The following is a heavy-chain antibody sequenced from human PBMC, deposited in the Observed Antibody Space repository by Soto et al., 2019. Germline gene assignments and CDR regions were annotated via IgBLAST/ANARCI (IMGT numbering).Heavy chain of an antibody. CDR1: GFTFSSYA. CDR3: ARDPDIYSSDWYVDY. V-gene: IGHV3-30-3*01. Sequence: QVQLVESGGGVVQPGRSLRLSCAASGFTFSSYAMHWVRQAPGKGLEWVAVISYDGSNKYYADSVKGRFTISRDNSKNTLYLQMNSLRAEDTAVYYCARDPDIYSSDWYVDYWGQGTLVTVSS. J-gene: IGHJ4*02. D-gene: IGHD6-19*01. CDR2: ISYDGSNK.